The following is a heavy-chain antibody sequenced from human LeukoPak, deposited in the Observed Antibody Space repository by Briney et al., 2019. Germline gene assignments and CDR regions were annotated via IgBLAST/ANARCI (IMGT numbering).Heavy chain of an antibody. Sequence: GGSLRLSCAASGFTFSSYWMHWVRQVPGKGLVWVSRINSDGTNTAYADSVKGRFTISRDNAKNTMYLQMNSLRADDTAVYYCAREYLTWFDPWGQGTLVTVSS. J-gene: IGHJ5*02. CDR3: AREYLTWFDP. CDR2: INSDGTNT. V-gene: IGHV3-74*03. CDR1: GFTFSSYW.